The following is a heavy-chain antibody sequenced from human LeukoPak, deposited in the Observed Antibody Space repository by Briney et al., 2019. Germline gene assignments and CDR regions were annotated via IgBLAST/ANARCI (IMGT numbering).Heavy chain of an antibody. CDR2: ISSRSTI. V-gene: IGHV3-69-1*02. Sequence: PGGSLRLSCAASGFTFSDYYMNWVRQASGKGLEWVSSISSRSTIYYADSVKGRFTISRDNTKNSLYLQMKSLRAEDTAVYYCARAPISGYCSSTSCYGFDYWGQGTLVTVSS. J-gene: IGHJ4*02. CDR1: GFTFSDYY. CDR3: ARAPISGYCSSTSCYGFDY. D-gene: IGHD2-2*01.